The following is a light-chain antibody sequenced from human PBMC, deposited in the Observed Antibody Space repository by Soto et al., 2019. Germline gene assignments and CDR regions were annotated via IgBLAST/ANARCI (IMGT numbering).Light chain of an antibody. CDR1: SPNIGAGYD. CDR3: QSYDAGLSVYVA. CDR2: GNS. Sequence: QSVLTQPPSVSGAPGQRVTISCSGSSPNIGAGYDVHWYQQFPGTAPKVLIYGNSNRPLGVPDRFSGSKSGTSASLTITGLQAEDEADYYCQSYDAGLSVYVAFGGGTKLTVL. J-gene: IGLJ2*01. V-gene: IGLV1-40*01.